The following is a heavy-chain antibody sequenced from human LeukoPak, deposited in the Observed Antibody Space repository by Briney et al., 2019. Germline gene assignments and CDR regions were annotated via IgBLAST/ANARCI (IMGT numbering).Heavy chain of an antibody. Sequence: GASVKVSCKASGGTFSSYAISWVRQAPGQGLEWMGGIIPIFGTANYAQKFQGRVTITTDESTSTAYMELSSLRSEDTAVYYCASGNSMISSPYFDYWGQGTLVTVSS. CDR3: ASGNSMISSPYFDY. CDR1: GGTFSSYA. CDR2: IIPIFGTA. D-gene: IGHD3-16*01. V-gene: IGHV1-69*05. J-gene: IGHJ4*02.